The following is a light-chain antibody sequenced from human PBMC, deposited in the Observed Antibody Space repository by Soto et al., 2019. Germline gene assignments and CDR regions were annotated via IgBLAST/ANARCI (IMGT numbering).Light chain of an antibody. J-gene: IGKJ5*01. CDR3: HKRTTWPPIT. Sequence: EIVLTQSPATLSLSPGETATLSCRASQSVSNYLAWYQHKPGQAPRLLIYGASNRATGVSARISGIGSGRDFSLTINSLECEDSAVYYCHKRTTWPPITFGQGTRLEI. V-gene: IGKV3-11*02. CDR2: GAS. CDR1: QSVSNY.